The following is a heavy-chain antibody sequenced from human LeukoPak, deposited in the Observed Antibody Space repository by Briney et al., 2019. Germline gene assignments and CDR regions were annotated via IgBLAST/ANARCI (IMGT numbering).Heavy chain of an antibody. Sequence: ASVKVSCKASGYTFTGYYMHWVRQAPGQGLEWRGRINPNSGGTNYAQKFQGRVTMTRDTSISTAYMELSRLRSDDTAVYYCARDSSVAATLDYWGQGTLVTVSS. J-gene: IGHJ4*02. CDR2: INPNSGGT. V-gene: IGHV1-2*06. CDR3: ARDSSVAATLDY. D-gene: IGHD6-19*01. CDR1: GYTFTGYY.